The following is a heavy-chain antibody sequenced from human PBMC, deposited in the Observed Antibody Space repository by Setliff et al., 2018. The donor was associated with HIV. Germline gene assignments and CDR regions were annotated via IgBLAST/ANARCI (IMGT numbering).Heavy chain of an antibody. Sequence: PSETLSLTCTVSGGSISSHYWSWIRQSPGKGLEWIGNIYYSGITNYNASLKSRVTISVDTSKKQFSLKLSSVTATDTAVYYCARPAGKGSYYGDDAFDLWGQGTMVTVS. CDR2: IYYSGIT. CDR3: ARPAGKGSYYGDDAFDL. D-gene: IGHD1-26*01. CDR1: GGSISSHY. J-gene: IGHJ3*01. V-gene: IGHV4-59*08.